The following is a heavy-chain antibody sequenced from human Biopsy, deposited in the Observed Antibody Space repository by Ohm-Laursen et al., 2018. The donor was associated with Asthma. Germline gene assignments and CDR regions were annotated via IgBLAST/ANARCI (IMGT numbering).Heavy chain of an antibody. Sequence: SLRLSCAASGFTFSSYAMSWVRPAPGKGLEWVSAISGSGGSTYYADSVKGRFTISRDNSKNTLYLQMNSLRAEDTAVYYCAKDKRYSGSYFDYWGQGTLVTVSS. V-gene: IGHV3-23*01. D-gene: IGHD1-26*01. CDR1: GFTFSSYA. CDR2: ISGSGGST. J-gene: IGHJ4*02. CDR3: AKDKRYSGSYFDY.